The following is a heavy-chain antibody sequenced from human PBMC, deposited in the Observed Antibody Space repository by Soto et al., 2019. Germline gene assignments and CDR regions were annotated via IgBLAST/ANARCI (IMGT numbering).Heavy chain of an antibody. V-gene: IGHV4-31*03. J-gene: IGHJ4*02. D-gene: IGHD3-3*01. CDR1: GCSISSGGYY. CDR3: ARVFRSVTIFGVVIPIFDY. Sequence: SETLSLTCTFSGCSISSGGYYWSWIRQHPGKGLEWIGYIYYSGSTCYNPSLKSRVTISVDTSKNQFSLKLSSVTAADTAVYYCARVFRSVTIFGVVIPIFDYWGQGTLVTVSS. CDR2: IYYSGST.